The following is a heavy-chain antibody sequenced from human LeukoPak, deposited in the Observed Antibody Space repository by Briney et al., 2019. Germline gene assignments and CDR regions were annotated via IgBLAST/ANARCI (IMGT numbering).Heavy chain of an antibody. J-gene: IGHJ4*02. V-gene: IGHV3-21*01. D-gene: IGHD3-9*01. CDR2: INSHSDKM. CDR1: GFTFRTYT. Sequence: GGSLRLSCAASGFTFRTYTMSWFRQAPGKGLEWVSSINSHSDKMAYADSVRGRFTVSRDNAKTSLYLQMNSLRDEGTAIYYCARKGPTGDFFTGFPDYWGQGTLVTVSS. CDR3: ARKGPTGDFFTGFPDY.